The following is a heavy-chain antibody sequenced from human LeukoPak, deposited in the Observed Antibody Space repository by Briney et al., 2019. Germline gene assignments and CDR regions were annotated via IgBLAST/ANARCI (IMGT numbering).Heavy chain of an antibody. CDR1: GYIFTKYV. V-gene: IGHV1-3*01. CDR3: ARDDCGDTCYPGGY. Sequence: ASVNVSCKASGYIFTKYVVHWVRQAPGQRPEWVGWIKAGNGDTKYSQNFQDRLTTTRDTSASTVYMELSSLTSEDTALYYCARDDCGDTCYPGGYWGQGTLVTVSS. D-gene: IGHD2-21*01. CDR2: IKAGNGDT. J-gene: IGHJ4*02.